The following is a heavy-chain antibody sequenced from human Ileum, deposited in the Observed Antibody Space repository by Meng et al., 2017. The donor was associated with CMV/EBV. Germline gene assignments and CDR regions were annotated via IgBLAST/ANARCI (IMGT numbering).Heavy chain of an antibody. CDR2: VYWDDDK. CDR1: GLSLSTSGVG. CDR3: AHRRVELPYFDY. J-gene: IGHJ4*02. V-gene: IGHV2-5*02. D-gene: IGHD1-7*01. Sequence: QITLQESGPPLVKPTPTPTLTFTFVGLSLSTSGVGLDWIRQSPGKPLEWLALVYWDDDKRYSPSLKSRLTITKDTSKNQVVLTMTDMDPVDTATYYCAHRRVELPYFDYWGQGTLVTVSS.